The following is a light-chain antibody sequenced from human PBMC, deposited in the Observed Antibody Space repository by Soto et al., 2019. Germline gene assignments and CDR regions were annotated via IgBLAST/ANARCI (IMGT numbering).Light chain of an antibody. V-gene: IGLV1-51*01. CDR1: SSNIGKNY. CDR3: GTWDTSLSAVV. CDR2: DNN. Sequence: QSVLTQPPSVSAALGQKVTISCSGSSSNIGKNYVSWYQRLPGTAPKLLIYDNNERSSGIPDRFSRSKSGTSATLGIAGLQTGDEADYYCGTWDTSLSAVVFGGGTKLTVL. J-gene: IGLJ2*01.